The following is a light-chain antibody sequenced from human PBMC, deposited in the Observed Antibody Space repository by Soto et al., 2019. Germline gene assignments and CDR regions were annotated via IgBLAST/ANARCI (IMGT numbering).Light chain of an antibody. J-gene: IGKJ2*01. CDR2: KAS. CDR3: QQYNSYSRYT. CDR1: QSISSW. Sequence: DIQMTQSPSTLSASVGDRVTITCRASQSISSWLAWYQQKPWKAPKLLIYKASSLESGVPSRFSGSGSGTEFTLTISSLQPDDFATYYCQQYNSYSRYTFGQGTKLEIK. V-gene: IGKV1-5*03.